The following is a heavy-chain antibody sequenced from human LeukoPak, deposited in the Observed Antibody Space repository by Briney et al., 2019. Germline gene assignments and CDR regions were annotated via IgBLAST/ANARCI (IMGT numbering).Heavy chain of an antibody. J-gene: IGHJ5*02. CDR2: IYYSGST. Sequence: AETLSLTCTVSGGSIGSFHGSWIRQPPGKGLEWVGYIYYSGSTNYNPSRERRVTISLDTSKNQFSLKMSSVTDDDTAMYYSERGHKAAAAASWFDPWGQGHVVLVSS. D-gene: IGHD6-13*01. V-gene: IGHV4-59*01. CDR3: ERGHKAAAAASWFDP. CDR1: GGSIGSFH.